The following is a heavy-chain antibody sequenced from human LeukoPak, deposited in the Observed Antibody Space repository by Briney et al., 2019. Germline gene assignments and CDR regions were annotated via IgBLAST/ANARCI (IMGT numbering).Heavy chain of an antibody. CDR2: ISGSGGST. V-gene: IGHV3-23*01. Sequence: PGGSLRLSCAASGFTFSSYAMSWVRQAPGKGLEWVSAISGSGGSTYYADPVKGRFTISRDNSKNTLYLQMNSLRAEDTAVYYCARVCDSNYSPYYYYYYMDVWGKGTTVTVSS. CDR1: GFTFSSYA. J-gene: IGHJ6*03. CDR3: ARVCDSNYSPYYYYYYMDV. D-gene: IGHD4-11*01.